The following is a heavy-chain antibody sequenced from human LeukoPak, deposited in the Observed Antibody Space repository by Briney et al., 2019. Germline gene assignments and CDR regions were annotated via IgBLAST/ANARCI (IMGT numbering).Heavy chain of an antibody. Sequence: GGSLRLSCAXSGFTFNIYAMXXXXQAPGKGXXXXXXXXGSGVSTRDADSVKGRFTISRDNSKNTMYLQTNSLRDEDTAVYYCARGGDYVWGSYGYFDYWGQGTLVTVSS. CDR2: XXGSGVST. V-gene: IGHV3-23*01. D-gene: IGHD3-16*01. J-gene: IGHJ4*02. CDR3: ARGGDYVWGSYGYFDY. CDR1: GFTFNIYA.